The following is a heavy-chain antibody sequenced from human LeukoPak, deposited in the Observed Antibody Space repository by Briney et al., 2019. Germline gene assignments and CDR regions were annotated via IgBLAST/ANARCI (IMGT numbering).Heavy chain of an antibody. D-gene: IGHD4-23*01. V-gene: IGHV3-7*01. J-gene: IGHJ4*02. CDR1: GFTFSNYW. CDR2: IKHDGSEK. Sequence: GGSLRLSCAASGFTFSNYWMSWVRQGPGKGLEWVANIKHDGSEKYYIDSVKGRFTISRDNSKNTLYLQMNSLRAEDTAVYYCARDRSYGGIFDYWGQGTLVTVSS. CDR3: ARDRSYGGIFDY.